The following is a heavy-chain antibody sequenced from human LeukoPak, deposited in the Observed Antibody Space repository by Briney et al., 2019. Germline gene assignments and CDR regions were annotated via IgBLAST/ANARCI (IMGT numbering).Heavy chain of an antibody. CDR1: GGSISSGSYY. D-gene: IGHD6-25*01. V-gene: IGHV4-61*02. J-gene: IGHJ4*02. CDR3: ASGSGWY. Sequence: SETLSLTCTVSGGSISSGSYYWSWIRQPAGKGLEWIGRTYTSGSTNYNPSLKSRVTISVDTSKNQFSLKLSSVTAADTAVYYCASGSGWYWGQGTLVTVSS. CDR2: TYTSGST.